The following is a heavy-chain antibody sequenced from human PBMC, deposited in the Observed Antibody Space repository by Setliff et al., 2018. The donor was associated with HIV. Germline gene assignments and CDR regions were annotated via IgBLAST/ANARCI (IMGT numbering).Heavy chain of an antibody. CDR3: ARGAYYGSGSYYGSRY. CDR1: GYTFTSYD. CDR2: MNPNSGNT. V-gene: IGHV1-8*01. Sequence: GASVKVSCKASGYTFTSYDINWVRQATGQGLEWMGWMNPNSGNTVYAQKFQGRVTMTRTTSIITAYMELSSMRSEDTAVYYCARGAYYGSGSYYGSRYWGQVTLVTVSS. J-gene: IGHJ4*02. D-gene: IGHD3-10*01.